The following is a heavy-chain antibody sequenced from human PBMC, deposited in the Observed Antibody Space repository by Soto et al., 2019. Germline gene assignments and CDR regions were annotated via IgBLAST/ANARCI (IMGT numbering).Heavy chain of an antibody. D-gene: IGHD2-2*01. CDR1: GGTFSSYT. V-gene: IGHV1-69*04. CDR3: ARDSTSFYYYYYMDV. Sequence: ASVKVSCKASGGTFSSYTISWVRQAPGQGLEWMGRIIPILGIANYAQKFQGRVTITADKSTSTAYMELSSLRSEDTAVYYCARDSTSFYYYYYMDVWGKGTTVTVSS. CDR2: IIPILGIA. J-gene: IGHJ6*03.